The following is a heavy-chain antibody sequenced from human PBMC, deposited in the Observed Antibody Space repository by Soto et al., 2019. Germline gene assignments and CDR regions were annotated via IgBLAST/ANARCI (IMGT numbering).Heavy chain of an antibody. D-gene: IGHD4-4*01. J-gene: IGHJ5*02. CDR3: ARLAETITNGYHLVP. CDR2: IFYSGSP. V-gene: IGHV4-59*01. CDR1: GGSLSDYY. Sequence: SETLSLTCAVSGGSLSDYYWHWIRPPPGKGLEWLGNIFYSGSPNYNTSLKSRIRMSVETSKNQIVLTLNSVTTAVTAVYFCARLAETITNGYHLVPWGQRNLVTGSS.